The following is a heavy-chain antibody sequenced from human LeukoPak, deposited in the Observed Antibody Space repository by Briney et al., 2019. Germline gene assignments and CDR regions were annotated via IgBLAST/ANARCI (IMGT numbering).Heavy chain of an antibody. CDR3: ARLFGSGWPGYFYYAMDV. J-gene: IGHJ6*02. D-gene: IGHD6-19*01. V-gene: IGHV3-66*04. CDR2: AYSDGNT. CDR1: GITVNSTY. Sequence: PGGSLRLSCAASGITVNSTYISWVRQAPGKGLEWVSVAYSDGNTYYAGSVKGRFTISRDNSKNTLFLQMNSLRAEDTAVYYCARLFGSGWPGYFYYAMDVWGPGTTVAVSS.